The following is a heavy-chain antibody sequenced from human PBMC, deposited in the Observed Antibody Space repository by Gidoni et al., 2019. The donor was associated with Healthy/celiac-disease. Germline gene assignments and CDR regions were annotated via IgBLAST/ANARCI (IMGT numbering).Heavy chain of an antibody. CDR3: AKDIGGSYQIYYYGMDV. V-gene: IGHV3-9*01. J-gene: IGHJ6*02. CDR1: GFTFDDYA. CDR2: ISWNSGSI. Sequence: EVQLVDSGGGLVQPGRSLRLSCAASGFTFDDYAMHWVRQAPGKGLEWVSGISWNSGSIGYADSVKGRFTISRDNAKNSLYLQMNSLRAEDTALYYCAKDIGGSYQIYYYGMDVWGQGTTVTVSS. D-gene: IGHD1-26*01.